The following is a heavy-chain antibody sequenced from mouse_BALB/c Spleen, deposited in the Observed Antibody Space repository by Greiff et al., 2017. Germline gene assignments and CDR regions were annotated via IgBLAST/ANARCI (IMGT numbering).Heavy chain of an antibody. V-gene: IGHV5-15*02. CDR3: AREGLRQGFDY. Sequence: EVKLVESGGGLVQPGGSRKLSCAASGFTFSDYGMAWVRQAPGKGPEWVAFISNLAYSIYYADTVTGRFTISRENAKNTLYLEMSSLRSEDTAMYYCAREGLRQGFDYWGQGTTLTVSS. D-gene: IGHD2-4*01. J-gene: IGHJ2*01. CDR2: ISNLAYSI. CDR1: GFTFSDYG.